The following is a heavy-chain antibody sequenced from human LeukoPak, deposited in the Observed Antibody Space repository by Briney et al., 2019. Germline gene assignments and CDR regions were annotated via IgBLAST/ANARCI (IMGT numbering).Heavy chain of an antibody. CDR1: GYTFTSYY. Sequence: GASVKVSCKASGYTFTSYYMHWVRQAPGQGLEWMGIINPSGGSTSYAQKFQGRVTMTRDTSTSTVYMELSSLRSEDTAVYYCAREQPIAAALVYFDYWGQGTTVTVSS. CDR3: AREQPIAAALVYFDY. D-gene: IGHD6-13*01. CDR2: INPSGGST. V-gene: IGHV1-46*01. J-gene: IGHJ4*03.